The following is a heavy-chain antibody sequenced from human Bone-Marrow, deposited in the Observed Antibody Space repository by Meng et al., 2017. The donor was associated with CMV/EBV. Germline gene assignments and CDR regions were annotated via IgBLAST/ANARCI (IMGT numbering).Heavy chain of an antibody. Sequence: GGSLRLSCAASGFTFSSYAMSWVRQAPGKGLEWVSVIYSGGSTYYADSVKGRFTISRDNSKNSLYLQMNSLRAEDTAVYYCARDPPDFWSDDAFDIWGQGTMVTVSS. V-gene: IGHV3-23*03. J-gene: IGHJ3*02. CDR1: GFTFSSYA. CDR3: ARDPPDFWSDDAFDI. CDR2: IYSGGST. D-gene: IGHD3-3*01.